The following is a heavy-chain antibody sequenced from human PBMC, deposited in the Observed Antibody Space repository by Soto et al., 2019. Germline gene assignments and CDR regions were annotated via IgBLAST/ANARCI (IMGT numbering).Heavy chain of an antibody. V-gene: IGHV4-59*01. J-gene: IGHJ4*02. Sequence: QVQLQESAPGLVKPSETLSLTCTVSDGSIRSYYWTWILQVPGEGLAWIGYSYYSGRINYNPALTSRLTISVDSSNTQFSLKMSSVADEATAVYYCARLRGNCSGGSCYPDYWGQGTLVTVSS. CDR2: SYYSGRI. CDR1: DGSIRSYY. CDR3: ARLRGNCSGGSCYPDY. D-gene: IGHD2-15*01.